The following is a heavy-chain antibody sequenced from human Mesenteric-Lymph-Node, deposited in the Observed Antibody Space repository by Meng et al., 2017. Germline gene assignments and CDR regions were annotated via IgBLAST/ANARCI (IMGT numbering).Heavy chain of an antibody. Sequence: LRLSCTVSGDSINTYYWSWIRQHPGKGLEWIGYIYYSGSTYYNPSLKNRVTISVDTSKNQFSLKLSSVTAADTAVYYCARADGDYASSWYFDLWGRGTLVTVSS. J-gene: IGHJ2*01. CDR2: IYYSGST. D-gene: IGHD4-17*01. V-gene: IGHV4-31*03. CDR3: ARADGDYASSWYFDL. CDR1: GDSINTYY.